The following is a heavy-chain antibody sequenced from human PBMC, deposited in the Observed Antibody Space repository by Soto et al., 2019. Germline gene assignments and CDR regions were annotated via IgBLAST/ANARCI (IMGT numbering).Heavy chain of an antibody. CDR1: GYTFTSYA. V-gene: IGHV1-3*01. Sequence: ASVKVSCKASGYTFTSYAMHWVRQAPGQRLEWMGWINAGNGNTKYSQKFQGRVTITRDTSASTAYMELSSLRSEDTAVYYCARDTTFTIFGVVARPRTFDYWGQGTMVTVYS. CDR3: ARDTTFTIFGVVARPRTFDY. D-gene: IGHD3-3*01. CDR2: INAGNGNT. J-gene: IGHJ4*02.